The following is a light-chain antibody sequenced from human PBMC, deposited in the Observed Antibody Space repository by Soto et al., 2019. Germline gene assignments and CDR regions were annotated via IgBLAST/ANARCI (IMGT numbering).Light chain of an antibody. CDR1: SSDVGGYNY. CDR3: SSYTSGTTFV. J-gene: IGLJ1*01. CDR2: DVS. Sequence: QSALTQPASVSGSPGQSITISCTGTSSDVGGYNYVSWYQQEPGKAPKLMICDVSNRPSGVSNRFSGSKSGNTASLTISGLQAEDEADYYCSSYTSGTTFVFGPGTKVTVL. V-gene: IGLV2-14*01.